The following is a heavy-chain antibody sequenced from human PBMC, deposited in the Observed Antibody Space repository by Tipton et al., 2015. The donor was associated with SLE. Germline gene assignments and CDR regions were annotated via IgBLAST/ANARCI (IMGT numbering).Heavy chain of an antibody. CDR1: GFNFSYYW. V-gene: IGHV3-7*01. CDR2: IKPHGSEK. J-gene: IGHJ6*02. CDR3: ARDGTNWNYYYYGLDV. D-gene: IGHD1-1*01. Sequence: SLRLSCAASGFNFSYYWMSWVRQAPGKGLEWVANIKPHGSEKYYVDSVKGRFTISRDNAKNSLYLQMNSLRAGDTAVYYCARDGTNWNYYYYGLDVWGQGTTVTVSS.